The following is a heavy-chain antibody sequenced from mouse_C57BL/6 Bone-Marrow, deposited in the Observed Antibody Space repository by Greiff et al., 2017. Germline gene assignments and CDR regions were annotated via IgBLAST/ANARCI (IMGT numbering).Heavy chain of an antibody. CDR3: TRAAYYYGSPGFAY. CDR1: GFTFSSYA. V-gene: IGHV5-9-1*02. D-gene: IGHD1-1*01. Sequence: EVKLVESGEGLVKPGGSLKLSCAASGFTFSSYAMSWVRQTPEKRLEWVAYISSGGDYIYYADTVKGRFTISRDNARNTLYLQMSSLKSEDTAMYYCTRAAYYYGSPGFAYWGQGTLVTVSA. CDR2: ISSGGDYI. J-gene: IGHJ3*01.